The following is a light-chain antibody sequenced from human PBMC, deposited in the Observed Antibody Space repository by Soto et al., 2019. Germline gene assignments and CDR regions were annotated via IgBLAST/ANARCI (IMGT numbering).Light chain of an antibody. J-gene: IGKJ1*01. CDR2: DAS. CDR3: HQYNEWRT. V-gene: IGKV3D-15*01. CDR1: QSVSSY. Sequence: EIILTQSPATLSLSPGERATLSCRASQSVSSYLAWYQQKPGQAPRLLIYDASNRATGIPARFSGSGSGTEFTLTISSLQSEDVAVYYCHQYNEWRTFGQGTKEDIK.